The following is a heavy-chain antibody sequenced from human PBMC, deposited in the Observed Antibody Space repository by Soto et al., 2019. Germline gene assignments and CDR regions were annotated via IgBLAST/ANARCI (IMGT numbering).Heavy chain of an antibody. CDR1: GYTFSNYW. Sequence: GESLKISCKASGYTFSNYWLAWVRHMPGKGLEWMGIIYPGDSDTRYSPSFQGQVTISADKSISTAYLQWSSLKASDTAMYYCARRTAAGKGYYYYYGMDVWGQGTTVTVSS. V-gene: IGHV5-51*01. D-gene: IGHD6-13*01. J-gene: IGHJ6*02. CDR2: IYPGDSDT. CDR3: ARRTAAGKGYYYYYGMDV.